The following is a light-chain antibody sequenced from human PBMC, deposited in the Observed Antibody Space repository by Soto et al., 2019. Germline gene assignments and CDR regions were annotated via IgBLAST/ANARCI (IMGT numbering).Light chain of an antibody. CDR3: QQYNSYSWT. CDR2: AAS. CDR1: QSISRY. V-gene: IGKV1-5*01. Sequence: DIQMPQSPSSLSASFGDRITMTCLSSQSISRYLNWYQHKPGKAPKLLINAASSLERGVPSRFSGSGSGTEFTLTISSLQPDDFATYYCQQYNSYSWTFGQGTKVDI. J-gene: IGKJ1*01.